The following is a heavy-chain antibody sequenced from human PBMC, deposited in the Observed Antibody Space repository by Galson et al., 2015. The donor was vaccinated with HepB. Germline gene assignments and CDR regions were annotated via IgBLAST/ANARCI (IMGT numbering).Heavy chain of an antibody. D-gene: IGHD3-16*01. CDR2: INHSGST. Sequence: ETLSLTCAVYGGSFSGYYWSWIRQPPGKGLEWTGEINHSGSTNYNPSLKSRVTISVETSKNQFSLKLSSVTAADTAVYYCARSSGVGDRGHIYYYGMDVWGQGTTVTVSS. J-gene: IGHJ6*02. CDR1: GGSFSGYY. V-gene: IGHV4-34*01. CDR3: ARSSGVGDRGHIYYYGMDV.